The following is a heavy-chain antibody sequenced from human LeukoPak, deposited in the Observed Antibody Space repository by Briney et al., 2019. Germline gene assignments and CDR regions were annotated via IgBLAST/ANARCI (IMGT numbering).Heavy chain of an antibody. CDR1: GFTFSDYY. D-gene: IGHD5-12*01. Sequence: GGSLRLSCAASGFTFSDYYMGWIRQAPGKGLEWVSYISSSGSTIYYADSVKGRFTISRDNAKNSLYLQMNSLRAEDTALYYCARAEGYGAIDYWGQGTLVTVTS. CDR2: ISSSGSTI. J-gene: IGHJ4*02. CDR3: ARAEGYGAIDY. V-gene: IGHV3-11*04.